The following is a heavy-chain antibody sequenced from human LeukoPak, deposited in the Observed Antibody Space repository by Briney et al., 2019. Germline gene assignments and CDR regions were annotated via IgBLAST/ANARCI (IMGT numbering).Heavy chain of an antibody. J-gene: IGHJ4*02. CDR3: ARGALRFLEWLYPDY. Sequence: ASVKVSCKASGYTFTSYGISWVRQAPGQGLEWIGWISAYNGNTNYAQKLQGRVTMTTDTSTSTAYMELRSLRSDDTAVYYCARGALRFLEWLYPDYWGQGTLVTVSS. CDR1: GYTFTSYG. CDR2: ISAYNGNT. D-gene: IGHD3-3*01. V-gene: IGHV1-18*01.